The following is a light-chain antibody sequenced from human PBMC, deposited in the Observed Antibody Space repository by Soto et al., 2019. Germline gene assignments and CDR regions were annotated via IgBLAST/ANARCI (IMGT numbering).Light chain of an antibody. CDR1: QSVRNN. V-gene: IGKV3-15*01. CDR3: QQFNNWPWT. CDR2: GAS. J-gene: IGKJ1*01. Sequence: EIVLTQSPATLSVSPGGRATLSCRASQSVRNNLAWYQQKPGQAPRLLIYGASTRVTGFPARFSGSGSGTDFTLTISSLQSEDFAVYYCQQFNNWPWTFGQGTKVEIK.